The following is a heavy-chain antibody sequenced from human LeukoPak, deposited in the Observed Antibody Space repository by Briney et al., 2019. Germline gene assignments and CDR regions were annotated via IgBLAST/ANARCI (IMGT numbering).Heavy chain of an antibody. CDR3: ARDRLAAAAGTAADY. CDR2: INPSGSST. CDR1: GYTFTSYF. J-gene: IGHJ4*02. V-gene: IGHV1-46*01. Sequence: ASVKVSCKASGYTFTSYFMHWVRQATGQGLEWMGIINPSGSSTSYAQKFQGRVTMTRDTSTSTVYMELSSLRSEDTAVYYCARDRLAAAAGTAADYWGQGTLVTVSS. D-gene: IGHD6-13*01.